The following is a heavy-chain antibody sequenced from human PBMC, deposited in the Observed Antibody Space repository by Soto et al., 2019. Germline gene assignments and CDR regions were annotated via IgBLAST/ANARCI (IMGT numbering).Heavy chain of an antibody. CDR1: GFTVSSSY. CDR2: IYSGGST. D-gene: IGHD2-15*01. Sequence: WGSLRLSCAASGFTVSSSYISWVRQAPGKGLEWVSVIYSGGSTYYTDCVKARLTISRDNSKNTLYLQMNSLRAAATPVYYCARCGRSRANDAFDNWGQGTMVTVSS. J-gene: IGHJ3*02. CDR3: ARCGRSRANDAFDN. V-gene: IGHV3-66*01.